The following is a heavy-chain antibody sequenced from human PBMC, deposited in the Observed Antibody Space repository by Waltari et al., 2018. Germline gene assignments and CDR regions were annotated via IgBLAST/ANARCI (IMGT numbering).Heavy chain of an antibody. Sequence: QLVQSGAEVIKAGESLKISCKGSGYDFNTYWVACVRQMPGKGLEWMGTIHTSDSDTRYSPSVQGQGTSSADKSINTVYLQWSSVEAADTATYYCARGSRDDWFDPWGQGTLVTVSS. CDR2: IHTSDSDT. CDR1: GYDFNTYW. J-gene: IGHJ5*02. V-gene: IGHV5-51*03. D-gene: IGHD3-10*01. CDR3: ARGSRDDWFDP.